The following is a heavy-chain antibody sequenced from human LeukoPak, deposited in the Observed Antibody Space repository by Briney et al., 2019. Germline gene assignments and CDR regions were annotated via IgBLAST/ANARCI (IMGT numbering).Heavy chain of an antibody. V-gene: IGHV1-8*01. CDR1: GYTFTSYD. CDR2: MNPNSGNT. J-gene: IGHJ2*01. D-gene: IGHD3-22*01. Sequence: ASVKVSCKASGYTFTSYDINWVRQATGQGLEWMGWMNPNSGNTGYAQKFQGRVTMTRNTSISTAYMELSSLRSEDTAVYYCARYYYDSSGYYYDWYFDLWGRGTLVTVSS. CDR3: ARYYYDSSGYYYDWYFDL.